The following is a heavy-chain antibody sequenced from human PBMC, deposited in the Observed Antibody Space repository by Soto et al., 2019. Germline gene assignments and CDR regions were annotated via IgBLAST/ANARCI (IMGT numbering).Heavy chain of an antibody. V-gene: IGHV3-30*18. CDR2: VSSDGINE. Sequence: PGGSLRLSCAASGFTFSRYAMYWVRQAPGKGLEWVAVVSSDGINEYSADSVKGRFTISRDNSKNTLYLQMDSLRDEDTAVYYCAKGNGGSKGSFYYYGMDVWGQGTTVTVSS. CDR3: AKGNGGSKGSFYYYGMDV. J-gene: IGHJ6*02. D-gene: IGHD1-26*01. CDR1: GFTFSRYA.